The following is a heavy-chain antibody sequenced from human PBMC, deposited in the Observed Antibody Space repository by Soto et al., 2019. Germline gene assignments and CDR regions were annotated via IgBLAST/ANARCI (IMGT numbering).Heavy chain of an antibody. V-gene: IGHV4-34*01. Sequence: PSETLSLTCAVYGGSFSSYHWSWIRQTPGKGLEWIGEINHLTTTNYNPSLKSRVIISLDTPKNQFSLKLSSVNAADTAVYYCASGYDTASAPIFWGQGTLVTVSS. D-gene: IGHD3-3*01. CDR2: INHLTTT. CDR3: ASGYDTASAPIF. J-gene: IGHJ4*02. CDR1: GGSFSSYH.